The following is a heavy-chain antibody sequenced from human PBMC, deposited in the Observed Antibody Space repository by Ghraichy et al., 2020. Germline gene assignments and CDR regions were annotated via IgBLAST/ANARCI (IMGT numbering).Heavy chain of an antibody. D-gene: IGHD6-6*01. J-gene: IGHJ4*02. CDR2: ISGSGGST. CDR1: GFTFSSYA. Sequence: GESLNISCAASGFTFSSYAMSWVRQAPGKGLEWVSAISGSGGSTYYADSVKGRFTISRDNSKNTLYLQMNSLRAEDTAVYYCAKVRAGSSSRDDYWGQGTLVTVSS. CDR3: AKVRAGSSSRDDY. V-gene: IGHV3-23*01.